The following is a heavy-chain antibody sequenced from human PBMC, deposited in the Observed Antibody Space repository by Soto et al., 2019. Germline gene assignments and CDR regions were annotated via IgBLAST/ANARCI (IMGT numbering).Heavy chain of an antibody. V-gene: IGHV4-4*02. D-gene: IGHD3-10*01. CDR3: TRLIYDSRLNYFYFDL. CDR2: VFHSGDT. CDR1: RGSISGRNW. Sequence: SETLSLTCVVSRGSISGRNWWSWVRQAPGKGLEWIGEVFHSGDTTYSPSLRSRVTISVDKSKNQFSLNLNSVTAADTAIYYCTRLIYDSRLNYFYFDLWGQGALVTVSS. J-gene: IGHJ4*02.